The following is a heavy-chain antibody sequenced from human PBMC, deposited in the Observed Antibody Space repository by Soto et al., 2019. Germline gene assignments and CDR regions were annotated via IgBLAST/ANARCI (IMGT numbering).Heavy chain of an antibody. V-gene: IGHV1-18*01. D-gene: IGHD3-9*01. CDR2: ISAYNGNT. CDR1: GYTFTSYG. Sequence: ASVKISFTASGYTFTSYGISSVRQASLQGLEWMGWISAYNGNTNYEQKLQVRVTMTTDTSTSTAYMELRSRRSDDTAVYYCTRVGGEGYFDRYGMDVWGQGTTVTVSS. CDR3: TRVGGEGYFDRYGMDV. J-gene: IGHJ6*02.